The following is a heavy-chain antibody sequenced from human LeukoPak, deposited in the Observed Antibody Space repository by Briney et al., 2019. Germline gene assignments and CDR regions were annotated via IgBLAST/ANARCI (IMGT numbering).Heavy chain of an antibody. D-gene: IGHD3-10*01. CDR1: GGSIRSGSYY. V-gene: IGHV4-61*02. J-gene: IGHJ2*01. CDR3: AKRGGYWYFDL. CDR2: IYTSGCT. Sequence: TLSLTRLGTGGSIRSGSYYGSWIRQPAGKGLEWIGRIYTSGCTIYNSSFKSRVNISVDTYKNQFSLKLSSVTAADTAVYYCAKRGGYWYFDLWGRGTLVTVSS.